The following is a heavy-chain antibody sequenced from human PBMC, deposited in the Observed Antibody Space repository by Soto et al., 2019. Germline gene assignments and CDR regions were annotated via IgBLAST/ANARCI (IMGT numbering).Heavy chain of an antibody. V-gene: IGHV4-61*01. CDR1: GGSVSSGSYY. J-gene: IGHJ3*02. D-gene: IGHD5-18*01. CDR3: AGGGADTAMVPDAFDI. CDR2: IYYSGST. Sequence: SETLSLTCTVSGGSVSSGSYYWSWIRQPPGKGLEWIGYIYYSGSTNYNPSLKSRVTISVDTSKNQFSLKLSSVTAADTAVYYFAGGGADTAMVPDAFDIWGQGTMVTVSS.